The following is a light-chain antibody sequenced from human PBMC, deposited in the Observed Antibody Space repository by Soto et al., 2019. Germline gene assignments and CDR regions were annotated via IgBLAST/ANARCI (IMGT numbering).Light chain of an antibody. J-gene: IGLJ1*01. Sequence: QSVLTQPASVSGAPGQSITISCTGTSSDVGAYNYVSWYQQHPGEVPKLMIFDVGNRPSGISNRFSGFKSGNTASLTISGLQAEDEADYFCSSYTRSSTLVFGTGTKVTVL. CDR2: DVG. V-gene: IGLV2-14*01. CDR1: SSDVGAYNY. CDR3: SSYTRSSTLV.